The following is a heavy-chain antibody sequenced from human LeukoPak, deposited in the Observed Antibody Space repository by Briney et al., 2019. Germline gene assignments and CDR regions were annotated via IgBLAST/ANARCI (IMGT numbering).Heavy chain of an antibody. CDR2: IWYDGSNK. J-gene: IGHJ6*03. CDR1: GFTFSSYG. CDR3: AREGRGQNYDFWSGYHYYYMDV. V-gene: IGHV3-33*01. Sequence: GGSLRLSCAASGFTFSSYGMHWVRQAPGKGPEWVAVIWYDGSNKYYADSVKGRFTISRDNSKNTLYLQMNSLRAEDTAVYYCAREGRGQNYDFWSGYHYYYMDVWGKGTTVTVSS. D-gene: IGHD3-3*01.